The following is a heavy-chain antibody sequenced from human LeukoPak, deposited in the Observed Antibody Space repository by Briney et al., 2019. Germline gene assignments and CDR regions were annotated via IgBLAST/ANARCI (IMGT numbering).Heavy chain of an antibody. D-gene: IGHD3-22*01. Sequence: SETLSLTCTVSGGSILDSTYYWAWIRQPPGKGLEWIATIFYTGYTHYNPSLKSRVTMSVHTVKNQSSLNLNSVTAADTAVYCARQSSGYYYGWFDPWGQGTLVTVPS. J-gene: IGHJ5*02. CDR3: ARQSSGYYYGWFDP. V-gene: IGHV4-39*01. CDR1: GGSILDSTYY. CDR2: IFYTGYT.